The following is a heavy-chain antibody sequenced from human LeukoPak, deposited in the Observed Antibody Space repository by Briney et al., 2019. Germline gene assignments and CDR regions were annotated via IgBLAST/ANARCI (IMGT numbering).Heavy chain of an antibody. CDR1: GYTFTAHF. D-gene: IGHD1-26*01. V-gene: IGHV1-2*06. CDR2: IDPNDGGT. Sequence: ASVKVSCKASGYTFTAHFIQWVRQAPGQGPEWMGRIDPNDGGTNYAQKFQGRVTMTRDTSISTAYMKLSSLRSDDTAVYYCARGSDSGTPRWFDPWGQGTLVTV. CDR3: ARGSDSGTPRWFDP. J-gene: IGHJ5*02.